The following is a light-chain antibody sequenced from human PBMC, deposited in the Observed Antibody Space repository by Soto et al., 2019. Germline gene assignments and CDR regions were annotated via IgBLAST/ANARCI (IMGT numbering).Light chain of an antibody. CDR1: QSLSNY. V-gene: IGKV3-15*01. J-gene: IGKJ1*01. CDR3: QRYYNGPRT. Sequence: DIEMTQSPCSLSRSVGDTATISCRASQSLSNYLAWYQQRPGQAPTLLIFGASTRHPGIPARISGSGSGTDFTLTISSLRPEDVANYYCQRYYNGPRTFGQGTKVEI. CDR2: GAS.